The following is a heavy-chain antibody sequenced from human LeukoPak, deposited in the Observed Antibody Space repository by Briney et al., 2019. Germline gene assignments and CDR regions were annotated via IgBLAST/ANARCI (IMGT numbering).Heavy chain of an antibody. CDR1: GFTFSSHA. D-gene: IGHD2-15*01. J-gene: IGHJ6*02. CDR3: AKQKLPPWYYGMDV. CDR2: ISGSGGST. Sequence: PGGSLRLSCAASGFTFSSHAMSWVRQAPGKGLEWVSAISGSGGSTYYADSVKGRFTISRDNSKNTLYLQMNSLRAEDTAVYYCAKQKLPPWYYGMDVWGQGTTVTVSS. V-gene: IGHV3-23*01.